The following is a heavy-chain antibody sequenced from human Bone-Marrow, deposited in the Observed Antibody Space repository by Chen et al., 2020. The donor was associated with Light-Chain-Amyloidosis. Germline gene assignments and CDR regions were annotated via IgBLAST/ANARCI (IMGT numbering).Heavy chain of an antibody. CDR2: IPYDGNNK. J-gene: IGHJ4*02. Sequence: QVSLVESGGGVVQPGGSLRLSCVASGFTFSNYGMHWVRQAPGKGLECVAVIPYDGNNKHYADSVQGRFTISRENSEHTLYLQMSSLRAEDSAVYYCAKDLNFGSGTFYSGYYFDYWGQGTLVTVSS. CDR3: AKDLNFGSGTFYSGYYFDY. V-gene: IGHV3-30*18. D-gene: IGHD3-10*01. CDR1: GFTFSNYG.